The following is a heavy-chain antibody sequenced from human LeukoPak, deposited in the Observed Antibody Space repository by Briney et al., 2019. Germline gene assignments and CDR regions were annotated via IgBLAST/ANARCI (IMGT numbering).Heavy chain of an antibody. D-gene: IGHD3-10*01. Sequence: GGSLRLSCAPSGFTVSSNYMTWVRQAPGKGLEWVSVIYKSAITYYADTVRGRFTISRDNSKNTLYLQMNSLRAEDTAVYYCARSLRVRGVPDYMDVWGKGTTVTISS. V-gene: IGHV3-53*01. J-gene: IGHJ6*03. CDR1: GFTVSSNY. CDR3: ARSLRVRGVPDYMDV. CDR2: IYKSAIT.